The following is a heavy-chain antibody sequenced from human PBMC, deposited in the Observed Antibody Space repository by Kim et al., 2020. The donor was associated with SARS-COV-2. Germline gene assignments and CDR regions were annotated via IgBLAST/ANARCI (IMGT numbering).Heavy chain of an antibody. CDR2: IYYSGST. CDR3: ARGGGPGSSFDP. J-gene: IGHJ5*02. CDR1: GGSISSYY. D-gene: IGHD3-16*01. V-gene: IGHV4-59*13. Sequence: SQTLSLTCTVSGGSISSYYWSWIRQPPGKGLEWIGYIYYSGSTNYNPTLKSRVTISVDTSKNQFSLKLSSVTAADTAVYYCARGGGPGSSFDPWGQGTLVTVSS.